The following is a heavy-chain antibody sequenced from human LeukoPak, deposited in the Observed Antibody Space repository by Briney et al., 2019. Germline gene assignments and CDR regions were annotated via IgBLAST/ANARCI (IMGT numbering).Heavy chain of an antibody. Sequence: SETLSLTCTVSGYSISSGYYWGWIRQPPGKGLEWIGSIYHSGSTYYNPSLKSRVTISVDTSKNQFSLKLSSVTAADTAVYYCARGVYYYSYWGQGTLVTVSS. V-gene: IGHV4-38-2*02. CDR1: GYSISSGYY. J-gene: IGHJ4*02. CDR3: ARGVYYYSY. D-gene: IGHD3-10*01. CDR2: IYHSGST.